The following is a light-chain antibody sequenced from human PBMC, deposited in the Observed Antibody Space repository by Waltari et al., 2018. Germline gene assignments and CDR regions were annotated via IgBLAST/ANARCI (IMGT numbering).Light chain of an antibody. Sequence: EIVMTQSPATLSVSPGESATLSCRASQSIGSNLAWYQQKPGQTPRLRIYDATTRDTDIAARFSGSGSGTEFTLTISSLQSEDFAVYFCQQYRDWPRTFGHGTKVETK. CDR2: DAT. J-gene: IGKJ1*01. V-gene: IGKV3-15*01. CDR1: QSIGSN. CDR3: QQYRDWPRT.